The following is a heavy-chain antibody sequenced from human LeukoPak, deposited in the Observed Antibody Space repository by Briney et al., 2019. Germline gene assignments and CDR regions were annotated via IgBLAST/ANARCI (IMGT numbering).Heavy chain of an antibody. J-gene: IGHJ4*02. CDR2: INHSGST. CDR1: GGSISSSSYN. CDR3: ARGPRYCSSTSCPNYFDY. D-gene: IGHD2-2*01. V-gene: IGHV4-39*07. Sequence: SETLSLTCTVSGGSISSSSYNWGWIRQPPGKGLEWIGEINHSGSTNYNPSLKSRVTISVDTSKNQFSLKLSSVTAADTAVYYCARGPRYCSSTSCPNYFDYWGQGTLVTVSS.